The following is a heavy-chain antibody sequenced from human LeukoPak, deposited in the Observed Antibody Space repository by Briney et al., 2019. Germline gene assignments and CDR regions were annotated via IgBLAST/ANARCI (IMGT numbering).Heavy chain of an antibody. CDR3: ARAYYYDSSDYRSPRFDY. Sequence: SETLSLTCTVSGGSISSYYWSWIRQPPGKGLEWIGYIYYSGSTNYNPSLKSRVTISVDTPKNQFSLKLSSVTAADTAVYYCARAYYYDSSDYRSPRFDYWGQGTLVTVSS. CDR2: IYYSGST. CDR1: GGSISSYY. V-gene: IGHV4-59*08. D-gene: IGHD3-22*01. J-gene: IGHJ4*02.